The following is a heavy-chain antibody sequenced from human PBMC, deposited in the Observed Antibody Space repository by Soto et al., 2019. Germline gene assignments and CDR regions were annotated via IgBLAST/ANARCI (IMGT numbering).Heavy chain of an antibody. V-gene: IGHV1-58*01. CDR3: AGGLEDYYDSSGYSRFDY. CDR1: GFTFTSSA. J-gene: IGHJ4*02. CDR2: IVVGSGNT. D-gene: IGHD3-22*01. Sequence: VASVKVSCKASGFTFTSSAVQWVRQARGQRLEWIGWIVVGSGNTNYAQKFQERVTITRDMSTSTAYMELSSLRSEDTAVYYCAGGLEDYYDSSGYSRFDYWGQGTLVTVSS.